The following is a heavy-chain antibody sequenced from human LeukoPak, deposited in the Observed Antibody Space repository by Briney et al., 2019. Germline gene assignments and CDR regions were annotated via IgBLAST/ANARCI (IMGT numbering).Heavy chain of an antibody. D-gene: IGHD3-10*01. V-gene: IGHV1-46*01. Sequence: ASVKVSFKASGYTFTGYYMHWVRQAPGQGLEWMGKITPSSGDTTYAQKFQDRVTMTRDTSTSTVYMELSSLRSEDTAVYYCARDTYGSDYWGQGTLVTVSA. CDR3: ARDTYGSDY. CDR1: GYTFTGYY. CDR2: ITPSSGDT. J-gene: IGHJ4*02.